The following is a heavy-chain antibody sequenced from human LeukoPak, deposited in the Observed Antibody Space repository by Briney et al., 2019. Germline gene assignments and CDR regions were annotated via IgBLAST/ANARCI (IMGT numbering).Heavy chain of an antibody. V-gene: IGHV4-30-4*01. CDR2: IYYSGNT. J-gene: IGHJ6*03. CDR1: GGSISSGDYY. CDR3: ARADHPISNYYYYYYMDV. D-gene: IGHD1-14*01. Sequence: SQTLSLTCTVSGGSISSGDYYWSWIRQPPGKGLEWIGYIYYSGNTYYNPSLKSRVTISVDTSKNQFPLKLSSVTAADTAVYYCARADHPISNYYYYYYMDVWGKGTTVTVSS.